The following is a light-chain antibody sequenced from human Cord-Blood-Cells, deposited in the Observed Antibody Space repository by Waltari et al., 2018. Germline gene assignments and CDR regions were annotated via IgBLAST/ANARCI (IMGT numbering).Light chain of an antibody. CDR2: GNS. Sequence: QSVLTPPPSVSGAPGRSVTISCTGGSPNIGAGYDVHSDQQLPGTAPKLLIYGNSNRPSGVPDRFSGSKSGTSASLAITGLQAEDEADYYCQSYDSSLSGYVFGTGTKVTVL. CDR3: QSYDSSLSGYV. V-gene: IGLV1-40*01. J-gene: IGLJ1*01. CDR1: SPNIGAGYD.